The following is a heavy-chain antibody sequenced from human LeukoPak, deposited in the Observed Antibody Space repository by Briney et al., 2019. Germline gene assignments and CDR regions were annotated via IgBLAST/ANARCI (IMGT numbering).Heavy chain of an antibody. V-gene: IGHV1-46*01. CDR1: GYTFTSNY. Sequence: GASVTVSCTASGYTFTSNYINWVRQATGQGLEWMGMIYPRDGSTSYAQKFQGRVTVTRDTSTSTVHMELSGLRSEDTAVYYCARDQEGFDYWGQGTLVTVSS. CDR3: ARDQEGFDY. CDR2: IYPRDGST. J-gene: IGHJ4*02.